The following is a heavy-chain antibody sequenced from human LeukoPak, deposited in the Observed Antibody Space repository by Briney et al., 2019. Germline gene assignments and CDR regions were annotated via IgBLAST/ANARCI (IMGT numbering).Heavy chain of an antibody. J-gene: IGHJ6*04. CDR3: ARGGMITFGGVIVIQDYYYGMDV. CDR1: GFTFSSYW. D-gene: IGHD3-16*02. Sequence: PGGSLRLSCAASGFTFSSYWMHWVRQAPGKGRVWVSRINSDGSSTSYADSVKGRFTISRDNAKNTLYLQMNSLRAEDTAVYYCARGGMITFGGVIVIQDYYYGMDVWGKGTTVTVSS. CDR2: INSDGSST. V-gene: IGHV3-74*01.